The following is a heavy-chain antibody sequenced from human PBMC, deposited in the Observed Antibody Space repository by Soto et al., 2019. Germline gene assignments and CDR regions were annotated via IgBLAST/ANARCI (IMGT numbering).Heavy chain of an antibody. CDR1: GFTFSNHG. CDR3: ARDRGWSRSHYFDS. V-gene: IGHV3-30*19. CDR2: ISYDARNK. Sequence: QVPSVEFGGGVVQPGTSLRLSCAVSGFTFSNHGMHWVRQAPGKGLEWVAFISYDARNKEYADSLRGRFTISRDNFNDTLFLQMNTLRGDDTAVYYCARDRGWSRSHYFDSWGQGTLVTVSS. J-gene: IGHJ4*02. D-gene: IGHD2-15*01.